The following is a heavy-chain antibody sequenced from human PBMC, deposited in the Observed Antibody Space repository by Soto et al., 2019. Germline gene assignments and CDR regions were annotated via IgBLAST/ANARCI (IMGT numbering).Heavy chain of an antibody. V-gene: IGHV3-30*03. CDR3: AREVWTKVVTVVVDY. CDR2: IAYDGNNK. Sequence: QVQLVEAGGGVVQPGRSLRLSCAASGFTFSSYGMHWVRQAPGKGLEWVSVIAYDGNNKYYADSVKGRFTISRDNYENTLYLQMTSLRPEDTAVYYCAREVWTKVVTVVVDYWGQGTLVTVSS. J-gene: IGHJ4*02. D-gene: IGHD1-1*01. CDR1: GFTFSSYG.